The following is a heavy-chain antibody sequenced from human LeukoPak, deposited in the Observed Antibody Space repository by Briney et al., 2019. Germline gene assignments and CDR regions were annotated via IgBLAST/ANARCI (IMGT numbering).Heavy chain of an antibody. CDR2: MNPNSGNT. J-gene: IGHJ1*01. CDR1: GYTFTSYD. V-gene: IGHV1-8*03. D-gene: IGHD2-2*01. Sequence: GASVKVSCTASGYTFTSYDINWVRQATGQGLEWMGWMNPNSGNTGYAQKFQGRVTITRNTSISTAYMELSSLRSEDTAVYYCARTPSGYCSSTSCRTFQHWGQGTLVTVSS. CDR3: ARTPSGYCSSTSCRTFQH.